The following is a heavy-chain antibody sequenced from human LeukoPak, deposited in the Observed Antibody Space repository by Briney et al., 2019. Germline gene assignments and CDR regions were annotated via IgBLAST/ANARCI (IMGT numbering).Heavy chain of an antibody. Sequence: GGSLRLSCAASGFTFDDYGMSWVRQAPGKGLEWVSGINWNGGSTGYADSVKGRFTISRDNAKNSLYLQMNSLRPEDTAVYYCAKAGGSSWAVLDYWGQGTLVTVSS. CDR1: GFTFDDYG. D-gene: IGHD6-13*01. CDR2: INWNGGST. J-gene: IGHJ4*02. CDR3: AKAGGSSWAVLDY. V-gene: IGHV3-20*04.